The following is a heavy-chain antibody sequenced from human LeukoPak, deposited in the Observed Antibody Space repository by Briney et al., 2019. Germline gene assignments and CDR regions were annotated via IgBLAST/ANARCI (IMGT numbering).Heavy chain of an antibody. V-gene: IGHV3-53*01. D-gene: IGHD1-26*01. CDR1: GFTVSSNY. CDR2: IFSGGSS. CDR3: ARSPHTGSYLFFDY. J-gene: IGHJ4*02. Sequence: GGSLRLSCAASGFTVSSNYMSWVRQAPGKGLEWFSVIFSGGSSSYADSVQGRFTISRDTSKNTLYFQMNSLRAEDTAVYYCARSPHTGSYLFFDYWGQGTLVTVSS.